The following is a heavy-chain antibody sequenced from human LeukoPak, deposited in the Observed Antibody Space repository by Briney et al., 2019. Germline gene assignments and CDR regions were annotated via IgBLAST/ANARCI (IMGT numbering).Heavy chain of an antibody. V-gene: IGHV3-7*01. D-gene: IGHD6-13*01. Sequence: GGSLRLSCAASGFSLSSYWMTWVRQAPGKGLEWVANIKQDGSEKNYVDSVKGRFTISRDNAKNSLYLQMNSLRAEDTAVYYCASLPQYSGSPIDYWGQGTLVTVSS. J-gene: IGHJ4*02. CDR3: ASLPQYSGSPIDY. CDR1: GFSLSSYW. CDR2: IKQDGSEK.